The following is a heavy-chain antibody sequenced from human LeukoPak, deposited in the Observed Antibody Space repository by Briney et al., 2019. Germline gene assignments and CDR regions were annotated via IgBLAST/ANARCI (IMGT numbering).Heavy chain of an antibody. CDR2: ISAYNGNT. CDR1: GYTFTSYG. D-gene: IGHD1-26*01. V-gene: IGHV1-18*01. CDR3: ARDTIVGATGDFDY. Sequence: ASVNVSCKASGYTFTSYGISWVRQAPGQGLEWMGWISAYNGNTNYAQKLQCRVTMTTDTSTSTAYMELRSLRSDDTAVYYCARDTIVGATGDFDYWGQGTLVTVSS. J-gene: IGHJ4*02.